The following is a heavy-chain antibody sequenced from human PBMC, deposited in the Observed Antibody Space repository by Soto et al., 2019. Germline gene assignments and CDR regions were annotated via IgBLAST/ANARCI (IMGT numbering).Heavy chain of an antibody. CDR3: ARDREPDGIWTFDS. CDR2: SFSSGGT. V-gene: IGHV3-53*01. J-gene: IGHJ4*02. Sequence: PGGSLRLSCAAFGFTLDKYTMGWVRQAPGKGLEWVAESFSSGGTQYADSVKGRFTISRDNSRNMVFLQMNGLRVEDTARYYCARDREPDGIWTFDSWGQGALVTVSS. CDR1: GFTLDKYT. D-gene: IGHD3-9*01.